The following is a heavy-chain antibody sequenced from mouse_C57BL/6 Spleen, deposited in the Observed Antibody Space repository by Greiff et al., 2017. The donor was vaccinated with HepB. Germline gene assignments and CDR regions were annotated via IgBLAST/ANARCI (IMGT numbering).Heavy chain of an antibody. CDR3: TTWDYYGSSHWYFDV. CDR2: IDPENGDT. D-gene: IGHD1-1*01. V-gene: IGHV14-4*01. J-gene: IGHJ1*03. Sequence: EVQLQQSGAELVRPGASVKLSCTASGFNIKDDYMHWVKQRPEQGLEWIGWIDPENGDTEYASKFQGKATITADTSSNTAYLQLSSLTSEDTAVYYCTTWDYYGSSHWYFDVWGTGTTVTVSS. CDR1: GFNIKDDY.